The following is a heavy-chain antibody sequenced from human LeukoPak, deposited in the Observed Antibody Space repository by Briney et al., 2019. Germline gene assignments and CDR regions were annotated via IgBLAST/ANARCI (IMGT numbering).Heavy chain of an antibody. Sequence: SVKVSCKASGGTFSSYAISWVRQAPGQGLEWMGRIIPILGIANYAQKFQGRVTITADKSTSTAYMELSSLRSEDTAVYYCARTYHYGSGSYLNWFDPWGQGTLVTVSS. V-gene: IGHV1-69*04. J-gene: IGHJ5*02. CDR3: ARTYHYGSGSYLNWFDP. D-gene: IGHD3-10*01. CDR2: IIPILGIA. CDR1: GGTFSSYA.